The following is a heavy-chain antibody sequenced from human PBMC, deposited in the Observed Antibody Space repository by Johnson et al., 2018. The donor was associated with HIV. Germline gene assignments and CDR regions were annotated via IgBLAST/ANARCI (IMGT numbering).Heavy chain of an antibody. CDR1: RFIFSTSG. Sequence: QVQLVESGGDVVQPGRSLRLSCAASRFIFSTSGMHWVRQAPGKGLAWVAVISFDGSNKYYADSVKGRFTISRDNSKNTLYLQMNSLRAEDPAVYYCAREGPGYSSGWYAFDIWGQGTMVTVSS. D-gene: IGHD6-19*01. CDR3: AREGPGYSSGWYAFDI. J-gene: IGHJ3*02. V-gene: IGHV3-30*19. CDR2: ISFDGSNK.